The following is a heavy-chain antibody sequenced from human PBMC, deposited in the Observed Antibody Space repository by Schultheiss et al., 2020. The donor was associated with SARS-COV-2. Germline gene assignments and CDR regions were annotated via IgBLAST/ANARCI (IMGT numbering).Heavy chain of an antibody. CDR2: IYYSGST. D-gene: IGHD1-26*01. CDR3: ARDRGSYYSWYFDL. CDR1: GGSISRYC. V-gene: IGHV4-59*01. Sequence: SETLSLTCTVSGGSISRYCWSWIRQPPGKGLEWIGYIYYSGSTNYNPSLKSRVTISVDTSKNQFSLKLSSVTAADTAVCYCARDRGSYYSWYFDLWGRGTLVTVSS. J-gene: IGHJ2*01.